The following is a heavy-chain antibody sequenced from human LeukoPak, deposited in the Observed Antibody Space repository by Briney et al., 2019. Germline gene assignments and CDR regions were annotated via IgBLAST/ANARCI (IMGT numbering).Heavy chain of an antibody. CDR3: ASSTIEPAQQLAPFDY. D-gene: IGHD6-13*01. CDR1: GGSISSGDYY. J-gene: IGHJ4*02. Sequence: SQTLSLTCTVSGGSISSGDYYWSWIRQPPGKGLEWIGYIYYSGSTYYNPSLKSRVTISVDTSKNQFSLKLSSVTAADTAVYYCASSTIEPAQQLAPFDYWGQGTLVTVSS. CDR2: IYYSGST. V-gene: IGHV4-30-4*01.